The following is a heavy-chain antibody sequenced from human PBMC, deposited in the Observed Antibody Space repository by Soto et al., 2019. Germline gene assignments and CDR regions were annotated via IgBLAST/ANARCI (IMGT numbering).Heavy chain of an antibody. CDR3: ATVHYHLSMWDWYFQH. CDR1: GFTFSSYA. J-gene: IGHJ1*01. CDR2: ISGSGGGT. Sequence: EVKLLGSGGGLVQPGGSLRLSCAASGFTFSSYAMSWVRQAPGKGLEWVSAISGSGGGTYYAHSVKERFTISRDNSKNPLYLQMNRLRAENTAVSYCATVHYHLSMWDWYFQHWGQGTLVTVSS. V-gene: IGHV3-23*01. D-gene: IGHD3-3*01.